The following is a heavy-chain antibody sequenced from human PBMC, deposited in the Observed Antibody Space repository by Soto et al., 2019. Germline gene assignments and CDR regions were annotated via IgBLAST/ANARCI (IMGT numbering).Heavy chain of an antibody. D-gene: IGHD2-15*01. J-gene: IGHJ6*02. CDR2: VIAIFGTA. V-gene: IGHV1-69*01. CDR3: TTGIGYCSGCSCYQYYYYYGMDV. Sequence: QVQLVQSGAEVKKPGSSVKVSCKASGGTFSSYAISWVGQAPGQGLEWMGGVIAIFGTANYAQKFQGKVTIAADESTRTAHMELSSLTSEDTAVYYWTTGIGYCSGCSCYQYYYYYGMDVWGQGTTVTVSS. CDR1: GGTFSSYA.